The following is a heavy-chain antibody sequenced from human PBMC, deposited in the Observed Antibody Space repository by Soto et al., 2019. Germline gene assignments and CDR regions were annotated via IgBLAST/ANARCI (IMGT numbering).Heavy chain of an antibody. D-gene: IGHD3-16*02. CDR3: ARGVGNYPWSFNS. V-gene: IGHV4-59*01. J-gene: IGHJ4*02. CDR1: GGSISDYF. CDR2: VYYTGNT. Sequence: PSETLSLTCTVSGGSISDYFWSWIRQPPGKGLEWIGYVYYTGNTNSIPSLKSRVTISVDTSKNQFSLKLRSVTAADTAVYYCARGVGNYPWSFNSWGQGTLVTVSS.